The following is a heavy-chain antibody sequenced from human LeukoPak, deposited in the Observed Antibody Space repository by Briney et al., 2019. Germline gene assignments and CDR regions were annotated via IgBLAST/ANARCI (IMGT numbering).Heavy chain of an antibody. Sequence: ASETLSLTCVVYGGSFSGYYWSWIRQPPGKGLEWIGEINHSGSTNYNPSLKSRVTISVDTSKNQFSLKLSSVTAADTAVYYCARRDGYYYGSGSSALAYWGQGTLVTVSS. CDR1: GGSFSGYY. D-gene: IGHD3-10*01. J-gene: IGHJ4*02. CDR2: INHSGST. CDR3: ARRDGYYYGSGSSALAY. V-gene: IGHV4-34*01.